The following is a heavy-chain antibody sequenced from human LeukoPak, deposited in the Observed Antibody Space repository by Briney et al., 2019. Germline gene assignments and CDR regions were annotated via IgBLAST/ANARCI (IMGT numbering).Heavy chain of an antibody. D-gene: IGHD1-1*01. V-gene: IGHV3-53*01. Sequence: GGSLRLSCAASGFSVSGNRVSWVRQAPGKGLEWVSVIYSGGSTYYADSVKGRFTISRDNSKNTLYLQMNSLRAEDTAVYYCASTSRGSFDYWGQGTLVTVSS. CDR3: ASTSRGSFDY. CDR1: GFSVSGNR. CDR2: IYSGGST. J-gene: IGHJ4*02.